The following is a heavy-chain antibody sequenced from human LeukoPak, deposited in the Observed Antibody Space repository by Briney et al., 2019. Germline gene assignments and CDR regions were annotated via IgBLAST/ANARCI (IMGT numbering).Heavy chain of an antibody. V-gene: IGHV3-30*02. J-gene: IGHJ4*02. D-gene: IGHD3-9*01. CDR3: AKDGRGYDILTGPLGY. CDR1: GFTFSSYG. CDR2: IRYDGSNK. Sequence: PGGSLRPSCAASGFTFSSYGMHWVRQAPGKGLEWVAFIRYDGSNKYYADSVKGRFTISRDNSKNTLYLQMNSLRAEDTAVYYCAKDGRGYDILTGPLGYWGQGTLVTVSS.